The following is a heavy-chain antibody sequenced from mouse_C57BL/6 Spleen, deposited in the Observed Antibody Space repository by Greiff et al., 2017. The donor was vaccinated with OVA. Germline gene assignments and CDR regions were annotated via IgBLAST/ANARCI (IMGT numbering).Heavy chain of an antibody. CDR3: ARGLRYSNSYFDY. CDR2: LLPGSGST. Sequence: VQLQQSGAELMKPGASVKLSCKATGYTFTGYWIEWVKQRPGHGLEWIGELLPGSGSTTYNEKFKGKATFTADTASNTAYMQLSSLTTEDSAVYYCARGLRYSNSYFDYWGQGTTLTVSS. D-gene: IGHD2-5*01. CDR1: GYTFTGYW. V-gene: IGHV1-9*01. J-gene: IGHJ2*01.